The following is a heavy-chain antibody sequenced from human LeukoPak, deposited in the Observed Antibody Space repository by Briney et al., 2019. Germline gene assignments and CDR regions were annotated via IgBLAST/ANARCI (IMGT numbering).Heavy chain of an antibody. Sequence: SETLSLTCTVSGGTISSYYWNWIRQPPGKGLEWIGYIYYGGSTNYSPSLQSRVTISVDTSMNQFSLKLSFVTAADTAVYYCARRRGYSNYLVDYWGQGTLVTVSS. CDR1: GGTISSYY. CDR2: IYYGGST. J-gene: IGHJ4*02. CDR3: ARRRGYSNYLVDY. D-gene: IGHD4-11*01. V-gene: IGHV4-59*12.